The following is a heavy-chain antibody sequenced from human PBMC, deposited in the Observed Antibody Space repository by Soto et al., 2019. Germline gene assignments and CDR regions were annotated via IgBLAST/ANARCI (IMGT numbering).Heavy chain of an antibody. D-gene: IGHD2-2*01. CDR2: INPNSGGT. CDR1: GYTFTGYY. CDR3: ARESGNEYCSSTSCPAGNWFDP. Sequence: QVQLVQSGAEVKKPGASVKVSCKASGYTFTGYYMHWVRQAPGQGLEWMGWINPNSGGTNYAQKFQGRVTMTRDTSISTAYMELSRLRSDDTAVYYCARESGNEYCSSTSCPAGNWFDPWGQGTLVTVSS. J-gene: IGHJ5*02. V-gene: IGHV1-2*02.